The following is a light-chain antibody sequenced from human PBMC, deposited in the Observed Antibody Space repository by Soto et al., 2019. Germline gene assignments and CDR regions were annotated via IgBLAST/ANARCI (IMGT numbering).Light chain of an antibody. CDR3: SSYAGSSNV. J-gene: IGLJ1*01. Sequence: QSVLTQPPSASGSPGQSVAISCTGTSSDIGGYKYVYWYQQHTGKAPKLMIYEVNKRRSGVPERFSGSKSGNTASLTVSGLQSEDEADYYCSSYAGSSNVFGTGTKVTVL. CDR2: EVN. CDR1: SSDIGGYKY. V-gene: IGLV2-8*01.